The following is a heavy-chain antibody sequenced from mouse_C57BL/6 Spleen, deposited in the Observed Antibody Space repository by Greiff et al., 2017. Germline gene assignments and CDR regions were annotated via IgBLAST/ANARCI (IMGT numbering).Heavy chain of an antibody. D-gene: IGHD1-1*01. V-gene: IGHV14-4*01. CDR2: IDPENGDT. CDR3: TTPHYYGSSYDYFDY. CDR1: GFNIKDDY. Sequence: VQLQQSGAELVRPGASVKLSCTASGFNIKDDYMHWVKQRPEQGLEWIGWIDPENGDTEYASKFQGKATITADTSSTTAYLQLSSLTSEDTAVYYCTTPHYYGSSYDYFDYWGQGTTLTVSS. J-gene: IGHJ2*01.